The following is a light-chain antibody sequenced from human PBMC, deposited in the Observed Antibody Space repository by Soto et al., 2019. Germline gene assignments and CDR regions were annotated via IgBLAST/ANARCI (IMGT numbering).Light chain of an antibody. Sequence: EIVLTQSPGTLSLSLGERATLSCRASQSVSNNFLAWYQQKPGQAPRLLIYGASSRATGIPDRFSGSGSGTDFTLTISRLDTEEFGVYYCQQYFTSPPRTFGQGTTVEIK. CDR1: QSVSNNF. CDR3: QQYFTSPPRT. V-gene: IGKV3-20*01. CDR2: GAS. J-gene: IGKJ1*01.